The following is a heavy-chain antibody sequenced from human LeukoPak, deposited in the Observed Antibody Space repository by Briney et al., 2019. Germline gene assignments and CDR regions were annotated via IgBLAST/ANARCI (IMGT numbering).Heavy chain of an antibody. CDR1: GYTFTSYG. Sequence: GASVKVSCKASGYTFTSYGISWVRQAPGQGLEWMGWISAYNGNTNYAQKLQGRVTMTTDTSTSTAYMELRSLRSDDTAVYYCARDSYYDFWSGYSHDAFDIWGQGTMVTVSS. V-gene: IGHV1-18*01. CDR2: ISAYNGNT. D-gene: IGHD3-3*01. CDR3: ARDSYYDFWSGYSHDAFDI. J-gene: IGHJ3*02.